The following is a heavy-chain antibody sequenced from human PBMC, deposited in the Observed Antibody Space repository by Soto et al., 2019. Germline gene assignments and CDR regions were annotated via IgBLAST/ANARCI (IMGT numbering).Heavy chain of an antibody. J-gene: IGHJ4*02. Sequence: ASVKVSCKTSGYTFTSYAISWVRQAPGQGLEWLGWVSPYNGYTSYAQRFQSRLTMATDTSASTAYMELSSLRPNDTAMFYCVTSDWAWWGQGTLVTVSS. D-gene: IGHD3-9*01. CDR1: GYTFTSYA. CDR3: VTSDWAW. CDR2: VSPYNGYT. V-gene: IGHV1-18*01.